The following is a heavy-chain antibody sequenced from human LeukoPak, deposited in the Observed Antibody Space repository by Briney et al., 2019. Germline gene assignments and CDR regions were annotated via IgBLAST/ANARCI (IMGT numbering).Heavy chain of an antibody. V-gene: IGHV3-21*01. D-gene: IGHD7-27*01. J-gene: IGHJ5*02. CDR2: ISSSSSYI. Sequence: GGSLRLSCAASGFTFSSYSMNWVRQAPGKGLEWVSSISSSSSYIYYADSVKGRFTISRDNAKNSLYLQMKSLRAEDTAVYYCAISRLGRPNWFYPWGQGTLVTVSS. CDR3: AISRLGRPNWFYP. CDR1: GFTFSSYS.